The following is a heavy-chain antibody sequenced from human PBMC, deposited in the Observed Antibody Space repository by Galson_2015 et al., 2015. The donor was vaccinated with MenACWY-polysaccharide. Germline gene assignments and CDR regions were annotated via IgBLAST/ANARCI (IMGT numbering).Heavy chain of an antibody. CDR2: ISSSSSYI. J-gene: IGHJ4*02. D-gene: IGHD7-27*01. CDR3: ARDLGTGEFYY. V-gene: IGHV3-21*01. Sequence: SLRLSCAASGFTFSSYTMNWVRQAPGKGPEWVSSISSSSSYIFYADSVKGRFTISRDNAKNSLCLQMNSLRAEDTAVYYCARDLGTGEFYYWGQGTLVTVSS. CDR1: GFTFSSYT.